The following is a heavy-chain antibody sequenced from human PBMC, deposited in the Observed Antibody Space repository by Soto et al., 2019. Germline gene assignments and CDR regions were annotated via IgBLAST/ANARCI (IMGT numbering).Heavy chain of an antibody. CDR3: ARESEDLTSNFDY. CDR2: ISSTTNYI. V-gene: IGHV3-21*06. Sequence: EVQLVESGGGLVKPGGSLRLSCAASGFTFTRYSMNWGRQAPGKGLEWVSSISSTTNYIYYGDSMKGRFTISRDNAKNSLYQEMNSLRAEDTAVYYCARESEDLTSNFDYWGQGTLVTVSS. J-gene: IGHJ4*02. CDR1: GFTFTRYS.